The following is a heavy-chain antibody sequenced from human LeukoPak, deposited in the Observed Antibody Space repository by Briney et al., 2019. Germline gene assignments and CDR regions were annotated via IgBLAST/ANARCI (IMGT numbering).Heavy chain of an antibody. V-gene: IGHV4-34*01. J-gene: IGHJ6*03. CDR2: XXXXXTT. Sequence: SETLSLTCAVYGGSFSGYXXSXXXXPXXXXXXXXXXXXXXXTTNYNPSLKSRVTISVDTSKNQFFLRLTSVSAADTAVYYCARGPSYASGWYPPYYYYYMDVWGKGTTVTVSS. CDR1: GGSFSGYX. CDR3: ARGPSYASGWYPPYYYYYMDV. D-gene: IGHD6-19*01.